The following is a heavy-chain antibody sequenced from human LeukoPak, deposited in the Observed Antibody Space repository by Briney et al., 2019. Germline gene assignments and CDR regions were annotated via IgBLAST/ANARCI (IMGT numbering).Heavy chain of an antibody. CDR3: AREFDYYDSSGPGRDY. J-gene: IGHJ4*02. CDR1: GYTFTGYY. D-gene: IGHD3-22*01. CDR2: INPNSGGT. V-gene: IGHV1-2*06. Sequence: ASVKVSCKASGYTFTGYYMHWVRQAPGQGLECMGRINPNSGGTNYAQKFQGRVTMTRDTSISTAYMELSRLRSDDTAVYYCAREFDYYDSSGPGRDYWGQGTLVTVSS.